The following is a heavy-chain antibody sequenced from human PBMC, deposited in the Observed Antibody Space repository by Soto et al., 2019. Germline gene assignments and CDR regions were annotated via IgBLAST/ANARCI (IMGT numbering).Heavy chain of an antibody. J-gene: IGHJ4*02. Sequence: EVQLVESGGGLVQPGGSLRLSCAVTGFTISSNYMNWVRQAPGKGLEWVSVMYAAGSTYYEDSVKGRFNISRDNSMNTVYLQMNSLRGEDTAVYYCARGSNSNNWKLFDYWGQGTLVTVSS. CDR3: ARGSNSNNWKLFDY. CDR2: MYAAGST. D-gene: IGHD1-1*01. V-gene: IGHV3-66*01. CDR1: GFTISSNY.